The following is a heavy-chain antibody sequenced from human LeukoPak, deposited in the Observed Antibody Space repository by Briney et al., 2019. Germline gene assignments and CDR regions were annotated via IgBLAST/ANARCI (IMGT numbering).Heavy chain of an antibody. D-gene: IGHD6-13*01. V-gene: IGHV1-69*13. CDR1: GGTFSSYA. CDR3: ARDRAAAGTMLPYY. J-gene: IGHJ4*02. Sequence: SVKVSCKASGGTFSSYAISWVRQAPGQGLEWMGGIIPIFGTANYAQKFQGRVTITADESTSTAYMELSSLRFEDTAVYYCARDRAAAGTMLPYYWGQGTLVTVSS. CDR2: IIPIFGTA.